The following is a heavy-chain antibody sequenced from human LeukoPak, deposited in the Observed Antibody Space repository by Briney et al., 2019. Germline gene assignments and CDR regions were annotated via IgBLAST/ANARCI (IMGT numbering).Heavy chain of an antibody. J-gene: IGHJ3*02. CDR1: GYSISSGYF. V-gene: IGHV4-38-2*02. Sequence: SETLSLTCTVSGYSISSGYFWGWIRQPPGKGLEWIGTIYNSGSTYYNASLESRVTISVDTSKNQFSLKLSSVTAADTAVYYCASHAFDIWGQGTMVTVSS. CDR2: IYNSGST. CDR3: ASHAFDI.